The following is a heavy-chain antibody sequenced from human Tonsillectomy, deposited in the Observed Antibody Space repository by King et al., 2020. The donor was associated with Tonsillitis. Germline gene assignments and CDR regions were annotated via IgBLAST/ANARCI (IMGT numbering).Heavy chain of an antibody. CDR2: ISWNSDTM. V-gene: IGHV3-9*01. D-gene: IGHD3-10*01. Sequence: VQLVESGGGLVQPGRSLRLSCAASGFTFDDYAMHWVRQAPGKGLEWVSGISWNSDTMGYADSVQGRFTISRDNAKNSLYLQMNSLRAEDTAFYYCAKDLGSGSYYNQFFGFDYWGQGTLVTVSS. J-gene: IGHJ4*02. CDR3: AKDLGSGSYYNQFFGFDY. CDR1: GFTFDDYA.